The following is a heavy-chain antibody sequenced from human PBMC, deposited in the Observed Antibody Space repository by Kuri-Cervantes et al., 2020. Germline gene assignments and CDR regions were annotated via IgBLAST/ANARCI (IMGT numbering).Heavy chain of an antibody. CDR3: ARDHYGGAGFDP. CDR2: ISSSSSYI. Sequence: GGSLRLSCAASGFTFSSSWMHWVRQAPGKGLEWVSSISSSSSYIYYADSVKGRFTISRDNAKNSLYLQMNSLRAEDTALYCCARDHYGGAGFDPWGQGTLVTVSS. D-gene: IGHD3-16*01. V-gene: IGHV3-21*01. CDR1: GFTFSSSW. J-gene: IGHJ5*02.